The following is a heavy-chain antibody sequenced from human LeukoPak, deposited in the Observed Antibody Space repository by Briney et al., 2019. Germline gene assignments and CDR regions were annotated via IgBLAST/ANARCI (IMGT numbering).Heavy chain of an antibody. D-gene: IGHD6-13*01. Sequence: PSETLSLTCTVSGGSIRSYYWSWIRQPPGKGLEWIGNIFYSGSPNYNPSLKSRVTTSFDTSKNQFSLKLSFVTAADTAVYYCARVGHLPAAGTYDYWGQGTLVTVSS. CDR1: GGSIRSYY. V-gene: IGHV4-59*08. CDR2: IFYSGSP. J-gene: IGHJ4*02. CDR3: ARVGHLPAAGTYDY.